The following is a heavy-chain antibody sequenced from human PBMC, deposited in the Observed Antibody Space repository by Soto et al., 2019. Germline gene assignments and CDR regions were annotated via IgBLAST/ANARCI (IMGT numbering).Heavy chain of an antibody. V-gene: IGHV4-39*01. D-gene: IGHD5-18*01. CDR3: ARSPPGTAMVIVAY. CDR2: IYYSGST. Sequence: SDTLSLTCPVPGCSIRSSSYYWGWIREPPGKGLEWIGSIYYSGSTYYNPSLKSRVTISVDTSKNQFSLKLSSVTAADTAVYYCARSPPGTAMVIVAYWGQGTLVTVS. J-gene: IGHJ4*02. CDR1: GCSIRSSSYY.